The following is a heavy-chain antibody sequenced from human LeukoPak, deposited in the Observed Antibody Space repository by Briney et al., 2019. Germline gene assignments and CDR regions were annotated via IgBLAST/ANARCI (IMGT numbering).Heavy chain of an antibody. CDR3: AKAGSSNWYYFDY. Sequence: GGSLRLSCAASGFTFSTYAMSWVRQPPGKGPEWVSDISGSGGSTYYADSVKGRFTISRVNSKNTLYLQMDSLGAECTAVYYCAKAGSSNWYYFDYWGQGTLVTVSS. CDR1: GFTFSTYA. D-gene: IGHD6-13*01. CDR2: ISGSGGST. J-gene: IGHJ4*02. V-gene: IGHV3-23*01.